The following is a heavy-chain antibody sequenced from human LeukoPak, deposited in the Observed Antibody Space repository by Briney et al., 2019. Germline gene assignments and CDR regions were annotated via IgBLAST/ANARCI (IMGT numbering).Heavy chain of an antibody. D-gene: IGHD2-2*01. J-gene: IGHJ4*02. V-gene: IGHV3-30*02. CDR3: AKVQEVVVPAALDY. CDR2: IRYDGSNK. Sequence: PGGSLRLSCAASGFTFSSYGMHWVRQAPGKGLEWVAFIRYDGSNKYYADSVKGRFTISRDNSKNTLYLQMNSLRAEDTAVYYCAKVQEVVVPAALDYWGQGTLVTVSS. CDR1: GFTFSSYG.